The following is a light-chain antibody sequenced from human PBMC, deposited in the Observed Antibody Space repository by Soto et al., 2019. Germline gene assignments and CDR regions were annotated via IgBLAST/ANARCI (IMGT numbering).Light chain of an antibody. CDR2: DTS. CDR1: TGAVTNNHH. J-gene: IGLJ2*01. CDR3: LLSYNAARV. V-gene: IGLV7-46*01. Sequence: QAVVTQEPSLTVSPGGTVTLTCGSSTGAVTNNHHPYWFQQKAGQAPRTLIYDTSNKHSWTPARFSGSLLGDKAALTLSGAQPEDEAQYYCLLSYNAARVFGGGTQLTVL.